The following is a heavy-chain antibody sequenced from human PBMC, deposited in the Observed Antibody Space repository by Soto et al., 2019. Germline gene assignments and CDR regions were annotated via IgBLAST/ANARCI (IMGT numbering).Heavy chain of an antibody. D-gene: IGHD7-27*01. CDR1: GFTFSSYS. CDR3: ARGGTVTGDRDDAFDI. CDR2: ISSSSSYI. J-gene: IGHJ3*02. Sequence: GGSLRLSCAASGFTFSSYSMNWVRQAPGKGLEWVSSISSSSSYIYYADSVKGRFTISRDNAKNSLYLQMNSLRAEDTAVYYCARGGTVTGDRDDAFDIWGQGTMVTVSS. V-gene: IGHV3-21*01.